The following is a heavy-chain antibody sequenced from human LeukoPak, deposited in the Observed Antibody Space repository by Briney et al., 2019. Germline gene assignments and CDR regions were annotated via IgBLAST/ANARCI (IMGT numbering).Heavy chain of an antibody. CDR2: IYYSGST. CDR3: ARGAFWSPNHYFDY. D-gene: IGHD3-3*01. J-gene: IGHJ4*02. CDR1: GGSISSYY. V-gene: IGHV4-59*01. Sequence: PSETLSLTCTVSGGSISSYYWSWIRQPPGKGLEWIGYIYYSGSTNYNPSLKSRVTISVDTSKNQFSLKLSSVIAADTAVYYCARGAFWSPNHYFDYWGQGTLVTVSS.